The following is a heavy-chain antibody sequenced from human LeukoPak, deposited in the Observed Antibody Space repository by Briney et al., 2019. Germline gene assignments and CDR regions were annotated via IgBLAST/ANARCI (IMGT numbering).Heavy chain of an antibody. CDR2: IYNSGRT. CDR3: ARGGLPIFYYYMDV. CDR1: GLSISRYY. J-gene: IGHJ6*03. D-gene: IGHD3-16*01. V-gene: IGHV4-59*07. Sequence: PSDTLSLTCTVSGLSISRYYWNWLRQPPGKGLEGIGHIYNSGRTNYNPSLKSRVTISVDTSKSHFSLKLSSGTAADTAVYYCARGGLPIFYYYMDVWGKGTTVTVSS.